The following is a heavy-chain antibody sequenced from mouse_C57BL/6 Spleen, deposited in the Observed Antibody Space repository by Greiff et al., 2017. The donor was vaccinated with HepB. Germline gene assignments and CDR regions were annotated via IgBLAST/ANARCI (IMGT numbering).Heavy chain of an antibody. V-gene: IGHV3-6*01. CDR1: GYSITSGYY. CDR2: ISYDGSN. D-gene: IGHD2-4*01. CDR3: ARDHYDYCDY. Sequence: VQLQQSGPGLVKPSQSLSLTCSVTGYSITSGYYWNWIRQFPGNKLEWMGYISYDGSNNYNPSLKNRISITRDTSKNQFFLKLNSVTTEDTATYYCARDHYDYCDYWGQGTTLTVSS. J-gene: IGHJ2*01.